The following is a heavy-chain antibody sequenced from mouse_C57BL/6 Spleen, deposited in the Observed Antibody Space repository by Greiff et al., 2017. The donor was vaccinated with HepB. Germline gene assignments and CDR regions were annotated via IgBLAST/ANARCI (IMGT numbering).Heavy chain of an antibody. CDR3: ARSLDGYYSNPFDY. CDR1: GFTFSDYG. J-gene: IGHJ2*01. V-gene: IGHV5-17*01. D-gene: IGHD2-3*01. Sequence: DVKLQESGGGLVKPGGSLKLSCAASGFTFSDYGMHWVRQAPEKGLEWVAYISSGSSTIYYADTVKGRFTISRDNAKNTLFLQMTSLRSEDTAMYYCARSLDGYYSNPFDYWGQGTTLTVSS. CDR2: ISSGSSTI.